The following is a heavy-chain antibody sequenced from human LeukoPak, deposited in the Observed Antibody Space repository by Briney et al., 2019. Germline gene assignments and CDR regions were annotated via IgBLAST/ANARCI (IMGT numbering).Heavy chain of an antibody. Sequence: ALVKVSCKASGYTFTGYYMHWVRQAPGQGLEWMGWINPNSGGTNYAQKFQGRVTMTRDTSISTAYMELSRLRSDDTAVYYCARVVECSSTSCYTSNAFDIWGQGTMVTVSS. V-gene: IGHV1-2*02. CDR2: INPNSGGT. CDR3: ARVVECSSTSCYTSNAFDI. CDR1: GYTFTGYY. J-gene: IGHJ3*02. D-gene: IGHD2-2*02.